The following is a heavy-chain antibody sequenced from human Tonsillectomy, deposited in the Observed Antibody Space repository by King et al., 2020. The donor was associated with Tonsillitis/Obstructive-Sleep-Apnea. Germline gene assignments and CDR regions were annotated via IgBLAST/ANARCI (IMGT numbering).Heavy chain of an antibody. V-gene: IGHV3-30*04. CDR2: ISYDGSNK. D-gene: IGHD2-2*01. Sequence: VQLVESGGGVVQPGRSLRLSCAASGFTFSSYAMHWVRQAPGKGLEWVAVISYDGSNKYYADSVTGRFTISRDNSKTTLCLQMNSLRAEDTAVYYCARDEGYCSSTSCSYYYYMDVWGKGTTVTVSS. CDR1: GFTFSSYA. J-gene: IGHJ6*03. CDR3: ARDEGYCSSTSCSYYYYMDV.